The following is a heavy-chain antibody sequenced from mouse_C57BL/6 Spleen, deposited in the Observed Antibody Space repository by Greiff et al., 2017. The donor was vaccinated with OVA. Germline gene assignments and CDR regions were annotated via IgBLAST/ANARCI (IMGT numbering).Heavy chain of an antibody. J-gene: IGHJ1*03. CDR3: TRPYYGSSLCWYFDV. CDR2: IDPETGGT. V-gene: IGHV1-15*01. D-gene: IGHD1-1*01. CDR1: GYTFTDYE. Sequence: QVQLKQSGAELVRPGASVTLSCKASGYTFTDYEMHWVKQTPVHGLEWIGAIDPETGGTAYNQKFKGKAILTADKSSSTAYMELRSLTSEDSAVYYCTRPYYGSSLCWYFDVWGTGTTVTVSS.